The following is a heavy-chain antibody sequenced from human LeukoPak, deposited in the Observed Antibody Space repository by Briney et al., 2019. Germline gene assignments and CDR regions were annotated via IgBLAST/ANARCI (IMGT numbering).Heavy chain of an antibody. CDR3: ARGYSYGQTDY. D-gene: IGHD5-18*01. Sequence: SETLSLTCAVSGYSISSGYYWGWTRQPPGKGLEWIGSIYHSGSTYYNPSLKSRVTISVDTSKSQFSLKLSSVTAADTAIYYCARGYSYGQTDYWGQGTLVTVSS. J-gene: IGHJ4*02. CDR1: GYSISSGYY. V-gene: IGHV4-38-2*01. CDR2: IYHSGST.